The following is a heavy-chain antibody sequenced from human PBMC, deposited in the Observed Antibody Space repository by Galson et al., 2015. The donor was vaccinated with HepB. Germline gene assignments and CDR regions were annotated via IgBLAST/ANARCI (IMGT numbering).Heavy chain of an antibody. J-gene: IGHJ6*02. D-gene: IGHD1-7*01. CDR2: ISSSSSYI. V-gene: IGHV3-21*01. CDR3: ARTATGTTSVLSSGMDV. Sequence: SLRLSCAASGFTFSSYSMNWVRQAPGKGLEWVSSISSSSSYIYYADSVKGRFTISRDNAKNSLYLQMNSLRAEDTAVYYCARTATGTTSVLSSGMDVWGQGTTVTVSS. CDR1: GFTFSSYS.